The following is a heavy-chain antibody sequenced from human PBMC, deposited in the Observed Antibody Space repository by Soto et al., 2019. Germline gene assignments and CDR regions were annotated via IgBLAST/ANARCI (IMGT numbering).Heavy chain of an antibody. Sequence: QVQLVQSGAEVKKPGASVKVSCKASGYTFTSYAMHWVRQAPGQRLEWMGWINAGNGNTKYSQKFQGRVTITRDTSFSTVYMELISLRAEDTAVYYCARYTGYSYGYIWGQGALVTVSS. CDR3: ARYTGYSYGYI. J-gene: IGHJ4*02. CDR1: GYTFTSYA. CDR2: INAGNGNT. V-gene: IGHV1-3*01. D-gene: IGHD5-18*01.